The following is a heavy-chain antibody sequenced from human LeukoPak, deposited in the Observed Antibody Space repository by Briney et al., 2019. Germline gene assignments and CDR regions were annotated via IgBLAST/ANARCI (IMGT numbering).Heavy chain of an antibody. Sequence: SETLSLTCTVSGASISRDTFFWGWSRQSPEKGLEWIGSIDSSGTTHYNSSLKSRVIISVDTSKNQVSLNLTSVTFADTAVYYCARHGYIQFWLYWGQGTQVIVSS. CDR2: IDSSGTT. CDR3: ARHGYIQFWLY. D-gene: IGHD5-18*01. J-gene: IGHJ4*02. CDR1: GASISRDTFF. V-gene: IGHV4-39*01.